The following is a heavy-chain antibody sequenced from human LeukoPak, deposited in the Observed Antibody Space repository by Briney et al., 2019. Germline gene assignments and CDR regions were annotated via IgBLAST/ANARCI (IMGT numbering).Heavy chain of an antibody. CDR1: GGTFSSYA. CDR3: ARPRGDYCDPLDYYYYMDV. CDR2: IIPIFGTA. V-gene: IGHV1-69*01. Sequence: HWSSVKVSCKASGGTFSSYAISWVRQAPGQGLEWMGGIIPIFGTANYAQKFQGRVTITADESTSTAYMELSSLRSEDTTVYYCARPRGDYCDPLDYYYYMDVWGKGTTVTVSS. D-gene: IGHD4-17*01. J-gene: IGHJ6*03.